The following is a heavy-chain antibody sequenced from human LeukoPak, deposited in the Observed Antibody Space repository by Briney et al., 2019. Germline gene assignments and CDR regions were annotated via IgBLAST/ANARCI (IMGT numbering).Heavy chain of an antibody. CDR1: GFTFSSYG. V-gene: IGHV3-30*18. D-gene: IGHD2-15*01. Sequence: GGSLRLSCAASGFTFSSYGMHWVRQAPGKGLEWVAVISYDGSNKYYADSVKGRFTISRDNSKNTLYLQTNSLRAEDTAVYYCAKVSRYCSGGSCRPDYYYGMDVWGKGTTVTVSS. J-gene: IGHJ6*04. CDR2: ISYDGSNK. CDR3: AKVSRYCSGGSCRPDYYYGMDV.